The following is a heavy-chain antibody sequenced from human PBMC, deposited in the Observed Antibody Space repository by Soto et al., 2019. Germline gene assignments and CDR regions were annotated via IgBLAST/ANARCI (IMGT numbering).Heavy chain of an antibody. CDR1: GGTFSSYA. Sequence: SVKVSCKASGGTFSSYAISWVRQAPGQGLEWMGGIIPIFGTANYAQKLQGRVTMTTDTSTSTAYMELRSLRSDDTAVYYCARALGSSGYYSPFDYWGQGTLVTVSS. CDR3: ARALGSSGYYSPFDY. V-gene: IGHV1-69*05. D-gene: IGHD3-22*01. CDR2: IIPIFGTA. J-gene: IGHJ4*02.